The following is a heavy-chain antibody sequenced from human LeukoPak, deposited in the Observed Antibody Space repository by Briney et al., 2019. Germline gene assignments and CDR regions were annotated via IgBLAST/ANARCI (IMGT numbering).Heavy chain of an antibody. CDR1: GYTLTELS. J-gene: IGHJ6*02. V-gene: IGHV1-24*01. CDR3: ATRELRLGELSLTPNYYYYGMDV. CDR2: FDPEDGET. Sequence: ASVKVSCKVSGYTLTELSMHWVRQAPGKGLEWMGGFDPEDGETIYAQKFQGRVTITADESTSTAYMELSSLRSEDTAVYYCATRELRLGELSLTPNYYYYGMDVWGQGTTVTVSS. D-gene: IGHD3-16*02.